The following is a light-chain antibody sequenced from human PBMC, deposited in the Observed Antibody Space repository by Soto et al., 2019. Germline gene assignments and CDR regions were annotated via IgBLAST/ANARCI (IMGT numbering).Light chain of an antibody. J-gene: IGKJ4*01. V-gene: IGKV3D-15*01. CDR3: QQYHDWPLT. CDR1: ESVRSS. Sequence: DTVMTQSPATLSVSPGERATLSCRASESVRSSLAWYHQRPGQPPRLLIYGASTRATGIPASFSGSGSGTEFALTISSLQSEDFAVYYCQQYHDWPLTFGGGTKVDIK. CDR2: GAS.